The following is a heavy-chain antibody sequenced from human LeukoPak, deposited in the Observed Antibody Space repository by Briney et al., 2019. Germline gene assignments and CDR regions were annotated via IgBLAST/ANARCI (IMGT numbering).Heavy chain of an antibody. V-gene: IGHV3-48*01. J-gene: IGHJ3*02. CDR1: GFTFGDFS. D-gene: IGHD4-17*01. Sequence: GGSLRLSCAASGFTFGDFSMNWVRQVPGKGLEWVSYIASGGSAMYYADSVKGRFTISRDNSKNTLYLQMNSLRAEDTAVYYCAKEKLRNDAFDIWGQGTMVTVSS. CDR2: IASGGSAM. CDR3: AKEKLRNDAFDI.